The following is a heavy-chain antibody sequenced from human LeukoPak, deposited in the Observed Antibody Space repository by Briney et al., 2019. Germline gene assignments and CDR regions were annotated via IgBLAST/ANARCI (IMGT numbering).Heavy chain of an antibody. D-gene: IGHD5-18*01. V-gene: IGHV4-34*01. Sequence: SETLSLTCAVYGGSFSGYYWSWIRQPPGKGLEWIGEINHSGSTNYNPSLKSRVTISVDTSKNQFSLKLSSVTAADTAVYYCARDVAAMAPGGYWGQGTLVTVSS. CDR3: ARDVAAMAPGGY. J-gene: IGHJ4*02. CDR1: GGSFSGYY. CDR2: INHSGST.